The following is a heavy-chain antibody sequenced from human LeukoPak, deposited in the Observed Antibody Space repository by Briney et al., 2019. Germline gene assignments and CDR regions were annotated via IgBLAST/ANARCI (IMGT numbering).Heavy chain of an antibody. CDR3: ASAAPISESTYAYDY. CDR1: GFTVSSHY. D-gene: IGHD2-2*01. Sequence: GGSLRLSCAASGFTVSSHYMSWVRQAPGKGLEWVSVIFSDGSTYYADSVKGRFTISRDTSKNTLYLQMSSLRVEDTAVYFCASAAPISESTYAYDYWGQGTLVTVSS. V-gene: IGHV3-53*01. J-gene: IGHJ4*02. CDR2: IFSDGST.